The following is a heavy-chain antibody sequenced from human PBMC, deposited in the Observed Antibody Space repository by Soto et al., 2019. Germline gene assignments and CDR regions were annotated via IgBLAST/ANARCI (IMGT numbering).Heavy chain of an antibody. CDR3: ARTVLLWFGELSHFDY. V-gene: IGHV1-18*01. D-gene: IGHD3-10*01. J-gene: IGHJ4*02. CDR2: ISAYNGNT. CDR1: GYTFTSYG. Sequence: GASVKVSCKASGYTFTSYGISWVRQAPGQGLEWMGWISAYNGNTNYAQKLQGRVTMTTDTSTSTAYMELRSLRSDDTAVYYCARTVLLWFGELSHFDYWGQGTLVTVSS.